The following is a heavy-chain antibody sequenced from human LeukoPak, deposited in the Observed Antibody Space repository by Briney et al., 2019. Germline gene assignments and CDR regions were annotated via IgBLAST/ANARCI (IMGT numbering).Heavy chain of an antibody. CDR3: AREGSGSYSLHF. Sequence: SQTLSLTCAISGDSVSGSSITWNWIRQSPSRGLEWLGRTDYRSKWYNDYALSVKSRMTINRDTSKNQFSLQVNSVTPEDTAVYYCAREGSGSYSLHFWGQGTLVTVSS. CDR1: GDSVSGSSIT. J-gene: IGHJ4*02. D-gene: IGHD1-26*01. V-gene: IGHV6-1*01. CDR2: TDYRSKWYN.